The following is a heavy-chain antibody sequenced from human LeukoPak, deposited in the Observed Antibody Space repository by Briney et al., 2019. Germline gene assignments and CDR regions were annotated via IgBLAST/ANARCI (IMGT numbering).Heavy chain of an antibody. CDR1: GGSISSYY. CDR2: IYVSGTS. D-gene: IGHD5-18*01. J-gene: IGHJ4*02. Sequence: PSETLSLTCTVSGGSISSYYWSWIRQPAGKGLEWIGRIYVSGTSVYNPSLKSRVSMSVDTSKNQLSLRLRSVTAADTAVYYCARDDVDTPPFDYLAREPWSSSPQ. CDR3: ARDDVDTPPFDY. V-gene: IGHV4-4*07.